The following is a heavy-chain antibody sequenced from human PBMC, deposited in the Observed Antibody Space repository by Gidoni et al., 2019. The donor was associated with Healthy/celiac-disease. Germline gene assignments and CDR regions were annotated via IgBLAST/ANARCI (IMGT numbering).Heavy chain of an antibody. V-gene: IGHV3-21*01. CDR1: GSTFSSYS. CDR3: ARDQVIVVVITSHYYYYGMDV. D-gene: IGHD3-22*01. CDR2: ISSSSSYI. Sequence: EVQLVESGGGLVKPGWSLRLSCAASGSTFSSYSMNWVRQAPGKGLEWVSSISSSSSYIYYADSVKGRFTISRDNAKNSRYLQMNSLRAEDTAVYYCARDQVIVVVITSHYYYYGMDVWGQGTTVTVSS. J-gene: IGHJ6*02.